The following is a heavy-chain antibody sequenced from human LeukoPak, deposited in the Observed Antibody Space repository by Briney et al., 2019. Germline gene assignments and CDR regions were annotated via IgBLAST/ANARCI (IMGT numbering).Heavy chain of an antibody. J-gene: IGHJ4*02. CDR2: IRGNGGGT. CDR1: GFTFSAYA. Sequence: GGSLRLSCAASGFTFSAYAMTWVRQAPGKGLEWVSIIRGNGGGTYYADSVKGRFNIFRDNSENTLYLQMNSLRVDDTAVYYCARVGQYYDFWSGFDFLGQGAL. D-gene: IGHD3-3*01. V-gene: IGHV3-23*01. CDR3: ARVGQYYDFWSGFDF.